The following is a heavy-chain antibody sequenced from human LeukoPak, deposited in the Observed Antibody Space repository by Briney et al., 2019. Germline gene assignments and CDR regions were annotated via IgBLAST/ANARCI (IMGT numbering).Heavy chain of an antibody. CDR3: ARDGPGGYLDY. V-gene: IGHV3-7*01. CDR2: IKEDGSEK. J-gene: IGHJ4*02. D-gene: IGHD3-16*01. CDR1: GFNFNTYW. Sequence: GGSLRLSCVVSGFNFNTYWMSWVRQAPGKRLEWVANIKEDGSEKYYADSVKGRFTISRDNAKNSLYLQMNSLRAEDTAMYYCARDGPGGYLDYWGQGTLVTVSS.